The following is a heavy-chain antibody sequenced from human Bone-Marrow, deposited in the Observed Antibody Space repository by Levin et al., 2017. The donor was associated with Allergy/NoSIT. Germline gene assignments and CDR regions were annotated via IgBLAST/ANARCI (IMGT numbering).Heavy chain of an antibody. D-gene: IGHD3-3*01. J-gene: IGHJ6*02. CDR2: MNPNSGNT. CDR1: GYTFTSYD. V-gene: IGHV1-8*01. Sequence: ASVKVSCKASGYTFTSYDINWVRQATGQGLEWMGWMNPNSGNTGYAQKFQGRVTMTRNTSISTAYMELSSLRSEDTAVYYCARGGADYDFWSGYYGGTLAQYYYYGMDVWGQGTTVTVSS. CDR3: ARGGADYDFWSGYYGGTLAQYYYYGMDV.